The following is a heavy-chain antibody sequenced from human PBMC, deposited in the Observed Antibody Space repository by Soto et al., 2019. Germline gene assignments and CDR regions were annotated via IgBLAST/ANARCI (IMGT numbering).Heavy chain of an antibody. V-gene: IGHV4-4*07. CDR3: ARDIRKGGVARRYGMDX. J-gene: IGHJ6*02. CDR2: IYTSGST. CDR1: GGSISSYY. D-gene: IGHD3-3*01. Sequence: SETLSLTFTASGGSISSYYWSWIRQPAGKGLEWILRIYTSGSTNYNPSLKSRVTMSVDTSKNQFSLKLSSVTAADTAVYYCARDIRKGGVARRYGMDXWGQGTTVTVS.